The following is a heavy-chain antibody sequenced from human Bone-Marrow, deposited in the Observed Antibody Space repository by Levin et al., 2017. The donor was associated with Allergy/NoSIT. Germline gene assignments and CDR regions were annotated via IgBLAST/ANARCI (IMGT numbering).Heavy chain of an antibody. CDR2: IWFDGTKK. CDR1: GFTFDRYG. D-gene: IGHD1-26*01. V-gene: IGHV3-33*01. CDR3: ARELSGGSYTGSDY. J-gene: IGHJ4*02. Sequence: HAGGSLRLSCAASGFTFDRYGMHWVRQAPGKGLEWVTVIWFDGTKKTYTDSVKGRFTVSRDNSKNTLYLQMNSLRPEDTAVYYCARELSGGSYTGSDYWGQGTLVTVSS.